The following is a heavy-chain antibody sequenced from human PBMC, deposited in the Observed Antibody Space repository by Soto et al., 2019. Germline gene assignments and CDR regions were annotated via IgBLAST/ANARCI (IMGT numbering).Heavy chain of an antibody. CDR1: GGSLSSYY. V-gene: IGHV4-59*08. CDR3: ARHHPLELIWEEPYYYYYDMDV. Sequence: SETLSLTCTVSGGSLSSYYCSWIRQPPGKGLEWIGYIYYSGSTNYNPSLKSRVTISVDTSKNQFSLKLSSVTAADTAVYYCARHHPLELIWEEPYYYYYDMDVWGKGTTVTVSS. CDR2: IYYSGST. D-gene: IGHD1-26*01. J-gene: IGHJ6*03.